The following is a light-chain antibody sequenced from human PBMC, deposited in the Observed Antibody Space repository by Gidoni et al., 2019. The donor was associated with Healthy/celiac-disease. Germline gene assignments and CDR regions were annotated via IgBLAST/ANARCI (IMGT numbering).Light chain of an antibody. V-gene: IGKV1-39*01. CDR3: QQSYSTPLT. J-gene: IGKJ3*01. CDR2: AAS. Sequence: DIQMTQSPSSLSASVGDRVTITCRASQSISSYLNWYQQKPGKAPKILIYAASSLQSGVPSRFSGSGSGTDFTLTISSLQPEDFATYYCQQSYSTPLTFGPXTKVDIK. CDR1: QSISSY.